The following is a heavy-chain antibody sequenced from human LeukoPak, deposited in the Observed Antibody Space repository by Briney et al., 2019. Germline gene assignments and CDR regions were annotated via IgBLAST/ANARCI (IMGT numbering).Heavy chain of an antibody. CDR2: ISSSGVTM. J-gene: IGHJ4*02. CDR3: ARDETNGGIDY. D-gene: IGHD7-27*01. CDR1: GFTFSSYE. V-gene: IGHV3-48*03. Sequence: GGSLRLSCTASGFTFSSYEVNWVRQAPGKGLEWVSYISSSGVTMYYAASVKGRFTISRDNARNSVYLQMNSLRAEDTAVYYCARDETNGGIDYWGQGTLVTVSS.